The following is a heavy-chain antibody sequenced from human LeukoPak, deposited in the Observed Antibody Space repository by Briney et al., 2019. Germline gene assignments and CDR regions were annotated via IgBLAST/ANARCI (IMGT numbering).Heavy chain of an antibody. V-gene: IGHV4-59*08. Sequence: SETLSLTCTVSGGSITSYYWSWIRQPPGKGLEWIGYIYYSGSTNYNPSLKRRVTVSVDTSKSHFSLRLPSVTATDTAVYYCARHADYGGYLDYWGQGTLVTVSS. CDR1: GGSITSYY. J-gene: IGHJ4*02. D-gene: IGHD4-23*01. CDR2: IYYSGST. CDR3: ARHADYGGYLDY.